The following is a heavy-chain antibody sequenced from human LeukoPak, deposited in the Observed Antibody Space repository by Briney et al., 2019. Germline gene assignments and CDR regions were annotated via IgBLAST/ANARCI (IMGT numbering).Heavy chain of an antibody. Sequence: ASVKVSCKASGYTFTGYYMHWVRQAPGQGLEWMGWINPNSGGTNYAQKFQGRVTMTRDTSISTAYMELSRLRSDDTAVYYCARDWVITFGGAEVGFDYWGQGTLVTVSS. V-gene: IGHV1-2*02. D-gene: IGHD3-16*01. CDR2: INPNSGGT. J-gene: IGHJ4*02. CDR3: ARDWVITFGGAEVGFDY. CDR1: GYTFTGYY.